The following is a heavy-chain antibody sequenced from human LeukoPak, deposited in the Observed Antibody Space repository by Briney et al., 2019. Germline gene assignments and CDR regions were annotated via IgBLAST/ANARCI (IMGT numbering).Heavy chain of an antibody. CDR1: GYTFTSYY. Sequence: GASVKVSCKASGYTFTSYYMHWVRQAPGQGLEWMGWINPNTGGTNFAPKFHGRVSMTRDTSLSTAYMELSSLRSDDTAVYYCARGDKKENLSGPSGYFDPWGQGSLVTVSS. V-gene: IGHV1-2*02. D-gene: IGHD3-10*01. CDR2: INPNTGGT. J-gene: IGHJ5*02. CDR3: ARGDKKENLSGPSGYFDP.